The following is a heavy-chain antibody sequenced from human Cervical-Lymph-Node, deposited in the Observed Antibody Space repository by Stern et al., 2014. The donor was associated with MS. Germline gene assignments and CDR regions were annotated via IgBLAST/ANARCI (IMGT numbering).Heavy chain of an antibody. V-gene: IGHV1-69*01. CDR2: IVPIFGTA. J-gene: IGHJ6*02. Sequence: MQLVESGAEVKKPGSSVKVSCKTSGDTFSSYAISWVRQGPGQGLEWMGGIVPIFGTANDAENFQGRVTMTADVSTNTAYMELSRLGSDDTAVYYCARDSTTGMDVWGQGTTVTVSS. CDR1: GDTFSSYA. CDR3: ARDSTTGMDV. D-gene: IGHD1-1*01.